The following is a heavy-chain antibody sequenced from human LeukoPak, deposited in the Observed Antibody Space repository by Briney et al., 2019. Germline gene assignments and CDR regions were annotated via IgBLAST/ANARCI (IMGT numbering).Heavy chain of an antibody. D-gene: IGHD3-10*01. CDR3: AKFGFGESYFYHYVDV. V-gene: IGHV3-23*01. J-gene: IGHJ6*03. Sequence: GGSLRLSCVASGFIFTNYAMTWVRQAPGKGLEWVSSVTISGGSTYYADSVKGHFTISRDNSKNTLYLQISSLRVEDTAVYYCAKFGFGESYFYHYVDVWGKGTTVTVSS. CDR2: VTISGGST. CDR1: GFIFTNYA.